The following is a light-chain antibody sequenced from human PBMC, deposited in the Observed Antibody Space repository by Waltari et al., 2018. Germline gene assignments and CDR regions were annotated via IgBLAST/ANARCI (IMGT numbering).Light chain of an antibody. CDR3: QHYVRLPAT. CDR1: QSVSRS. J-gene: IGKJ1*01. V-gene: IGKV3-20*01. CDR2: GAS. Sequence: IVLTQSPGTLSLSPGERATLSCRASQSVSRSLAWYQQKPGQAPKLLIYGASTRATGIPDRFTGSGSVTDFSLTISSLEPEDFAIYFCQHYVRLPATFGQGTKVVIK.